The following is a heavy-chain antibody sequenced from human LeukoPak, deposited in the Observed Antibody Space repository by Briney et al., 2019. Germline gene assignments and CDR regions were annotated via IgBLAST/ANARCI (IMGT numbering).Heavy chain of an antibody. J-gene: IGHJ4*02. D-gene: IGHD1-26*01. CDR3: VKSRRVGANQRGLFDY. Sequence: PGGSLRLSCAASGFTFSAFWMHWVRQAPGKGLVWVSRINSDDSRTTYADSVKGRFTISRDNAKNTLYLQMNSLRADDTAVYYCVKSRRVGANQRGLFDYWGQGTLVTVSP. V-gene: IGHV3-74*01. CDR1: GFTFSAFW. CDR2: INSDDSRT.